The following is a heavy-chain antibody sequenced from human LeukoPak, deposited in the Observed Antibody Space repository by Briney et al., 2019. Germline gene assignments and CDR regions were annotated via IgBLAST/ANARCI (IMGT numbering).Heavy chain of an antibody. V-gene: IGHV3-48*03. Sequence: GGSLRLSCAASGFTFSSYEMNWVRQAPGKGLEWVSYISSSGSTIYYADPVKGRFTISRDNSKNTLYLQMNSLRAEDTAVYYCARADGYFDYWGQGTLVTVSS. CDR2: ISSSGSTI. J-gene: IGHJ4*02. D-gene: IGHD5-24*01. CDR1: GFTFSSYE. CDR3: ARADGYFDY.